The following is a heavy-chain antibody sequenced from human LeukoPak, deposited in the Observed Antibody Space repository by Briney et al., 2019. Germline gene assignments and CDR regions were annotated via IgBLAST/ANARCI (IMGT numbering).Heavy chain of an antibody. Sequence: SETLSLTCTVSGGSISSYYWSWIRQPPGKGLEWIGYIYYSGSTNYNPSLKSRVTIPVDTSKNQFSLKLSSVTAADTAVYYCARSVSRGDYYGMDVWGQGTTVTVSS. CDR3: ARSVSRGDYYGMDV. V-gene: IGHV4-59*08. CDR2: IYYSGST. D-gene: IGHD3-10*01. J-gene: IGHJ6*02. CDR1: GGSISSYY.